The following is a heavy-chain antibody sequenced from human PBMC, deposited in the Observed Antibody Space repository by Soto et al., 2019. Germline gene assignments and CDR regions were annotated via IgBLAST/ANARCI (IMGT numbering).Heavy chain of an antibody. CDR1: GFVFSSYH. V-gene: IGHV3-48*01. Sequence: EVQLVESGGGLVQPGGSPRLSCAASGFVFSSYHMNWVRQAPGKGLEWISYISSSSDNIYYADSVRGRFTISRDNAKNSLYLQMNSLRAEDTAVYYCARDKVYCSSTSCYYDYYMDVWGKGTTVTVSS. D-gene: IGHD2-2*01. J-gene: IGHJ6*03. CDR2: ISSSSDNI. CDR3: ARDKVYCSSTSCYYDYYMDV.